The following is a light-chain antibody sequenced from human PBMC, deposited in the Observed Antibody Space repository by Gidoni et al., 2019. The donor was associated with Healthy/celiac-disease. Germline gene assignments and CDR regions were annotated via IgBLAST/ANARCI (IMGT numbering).Light chain of an antibody. Sequence: SYVLTQPPSVSVAPGQTARSTCGGNNIGSKSVHWYQQKPGQAPVLVVYDDSDRPSGIPERFSGSNSGNTATLTISRVEAGDEADYYCQVWDSSSDHPVYVFGTGTKVTVL. CDR1: NIGSKS. CDR2: DDS. V-gene: IGLV3-21*02. CDR3: QVWDSSSDHPVYV. J-gene: IGLJ1*01.